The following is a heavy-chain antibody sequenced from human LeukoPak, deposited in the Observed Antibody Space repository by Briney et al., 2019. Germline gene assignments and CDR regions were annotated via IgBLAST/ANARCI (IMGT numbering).Heavy chain of an antibody. D-gene: IGHD3-10*01. CDR1: GASINTTNFY. J-gene: IGHJ5*02. V-gene: IGHV4-39*01. CDR3: ARQGSMTRGGYWLDP. Sequence: SETLSLTCTVSGASINTTNFYWAWIRQPPGKGLESIGNIHYTGRTYSNASLNSRVTISVDTSKNQFSLKLTSVSTADTADCARQGSMTRGGYWLDPWGRGTLVIVSS. CDR2: IHYTGRT.